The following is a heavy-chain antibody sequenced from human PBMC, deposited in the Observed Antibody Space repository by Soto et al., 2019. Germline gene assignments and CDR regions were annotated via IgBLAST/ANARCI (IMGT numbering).Heavy chain of an antibody. CDR3: AKSPGRDRYNTFPD. CDR2: ISSSSAYI. CDR1: GFTFSIYC. D-gene: IGHD1-1*01. V-gene: IGHV3-21*01. J-gene: IGHJ4*02. Sequence: SGGSLRLSCAASGFTFSIYCMNWVLQAPGKGLEWVSSISSSSAYIYYADSVKGRFTISRDNAKNSLYLQMNSLRAEDTAVYYFAKSPGRDRYNTFPDWGQGTLVTVNS.